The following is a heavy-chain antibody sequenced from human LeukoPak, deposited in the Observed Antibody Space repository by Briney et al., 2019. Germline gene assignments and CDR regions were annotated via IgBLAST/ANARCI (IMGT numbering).Heavy chain of an antibody. CDR1: GGSISNYY. CDR3: ANLHRDSDGYYYADN. V-gene: IGHV4-4*07. Sequence: SETLSLTCSVSGGSISNYYWSWIRQPAGKGLEWIGRIYTSGSTKYNPSLKSRVTMSLDKSKNQFSLKLSSVIAADTAVYYCANLHRDSDGYYYADNWGQGTLVTVSS. CDR2: IYTSGST. D-gene: IGHD3-22*01. J-gene: IGHJ4*02.